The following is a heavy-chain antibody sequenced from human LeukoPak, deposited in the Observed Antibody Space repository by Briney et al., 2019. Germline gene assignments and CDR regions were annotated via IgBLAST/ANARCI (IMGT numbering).Heavy chain of an antibody. J-gene: IGHJ5*01. CDR3: ARQPETLQEGYSSGWYWFDS. V-gene: IGHV5-51*01. D-gene: IGHD6-19*01. Sequence: GESLKISCKGSGYSFSTYWIGWVRQMPGKGLEWMGIIYPGDSDTTYSPSFQGQVTISADKSISTAYLQWSSLKASDTAMYYCARQPETLQEGYSSGWYWFDSWGQGTLVTVSS. CDR2: IYPGDSDT. CDR1: GYSFSTYW.